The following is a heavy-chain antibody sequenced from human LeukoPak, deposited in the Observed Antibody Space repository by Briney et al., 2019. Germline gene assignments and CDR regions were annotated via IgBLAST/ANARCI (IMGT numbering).Heavy chain of an antibody. CDR2: IYYSGST. V-gene: IGHV4-39*07. CDR3: ARGSPIAAAGPFDF. J-gene: IGHJ4*02. D-gene: IGHD6-13*01. CDR1: GGSISVSSYY. Sequence: ETLSLTCNVSGGSISVSSYYWGWIRQPPGKGLEWIGSIYYSGSTDCNPSLKSRVTISVDTSKNQFSLRLSSVTAADTAVYYCARGSPIAAAGPFDFWGQGTLVTVSS.